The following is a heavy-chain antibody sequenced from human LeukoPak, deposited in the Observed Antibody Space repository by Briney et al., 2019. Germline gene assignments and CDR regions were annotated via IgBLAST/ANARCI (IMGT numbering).Heavy chain of an antibody. Sequence: GESLKISCKGSGYSFTSYWIGWVRQMPGKGLEWVSSISSSSSYIYYADSVKGRFTISRDNAKNSLYLQMNSLRAEDTAVYYCATSSSGYYHDAFDIWGQGTMVTVSS. CDR3: ATSSSGYYHDAFDI. D-gene: IGHD3-22*01. J-gene: IGHJ3*02. CDR2: ISSSSSYI. V-gene: IGHV3-21*01. CDR1: GYSFTSYW.